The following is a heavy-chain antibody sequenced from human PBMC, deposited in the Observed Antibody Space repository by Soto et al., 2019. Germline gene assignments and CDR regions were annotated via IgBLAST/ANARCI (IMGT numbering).Heavy chain of an antibody. J-gene: IGHJ6*02. CDR2: ISYDGYYK. Sequence: GGSLRLSCAASGFTFSSYAMYWVRQAPGKGLEWVAFISYDGYYKYDADSVKGRLTISRDNSKSTLYLQMSSLRPEDTAVYFCARGSRYRDRSSCHRYGLDVWGQGTQVTVYS. CDR1: GFTFSSYA. D-gene: IGHD2-2*01. V-gene: IGHV3-30*14. CDR3: ARGSRYRDRSSCHRYGLDV.